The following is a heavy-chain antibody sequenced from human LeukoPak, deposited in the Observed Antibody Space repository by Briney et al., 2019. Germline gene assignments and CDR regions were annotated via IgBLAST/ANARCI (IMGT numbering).Heavy chain of an antibody. D-gene: IGHD3-3*02. CDR3: ARDLAFDSLSDIMDV. Sequence: GASVKVSCKASGYTFTGYYMHWVRQAPGQGLEWMGWINPNSGGTNYAQKFQGRVTMTRDTPISTAYMELSRLRSDDTAVYYCARDLAFDSLSDIMDVWGQGTTVTVSS. J-gene: IGHJ6*02. CDR2: INPNSGGT. CDR1: GYTFTGYY. V-gene: IGHV1-2*02.